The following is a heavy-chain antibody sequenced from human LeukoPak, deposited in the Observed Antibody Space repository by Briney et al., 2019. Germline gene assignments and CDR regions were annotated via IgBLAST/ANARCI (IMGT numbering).Heavy chain of an antibody. Sequence: ASVKVSCKVSGYTLTELSMHWVRQAPGKGLEWMGGFDPEDGETIYAQKFQGRVTMTEDTSTDTAYMELSSLRSEDTAVYYCVTGTYXGGDXYYFDYWGQGTLVTVSS. V-gene: IGHV1-24*01. CDR3: VTGTYXGGDXYYFDY. J-gene: IGHJ4*02. CDR1: GYTLTELS. CDR2: FDPEDGET. D-gene: IGHD2-21*02.